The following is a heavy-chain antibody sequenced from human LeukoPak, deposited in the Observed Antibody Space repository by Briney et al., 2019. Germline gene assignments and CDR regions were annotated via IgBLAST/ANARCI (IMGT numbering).Heavy chain of an antibody. CDR1: GFIFSSYT. J-gene: IGHJ4*02. Sequence: PGGSLRLSCAASGFIFSSYTMNWVRQAPGEGLEWVSSISDTSSYIYYADSLEGRFTISRDNAKSSLFLKMNSLRDEDTAVYYCTRSPPGRDGYSEYWGQGTVVTVSS. D-gene: IGHD5-24*01. V-gene: IGHV3-21*01. CDR2: ISDTSSYI. CDR3: TRSPPGRDGYSEY.